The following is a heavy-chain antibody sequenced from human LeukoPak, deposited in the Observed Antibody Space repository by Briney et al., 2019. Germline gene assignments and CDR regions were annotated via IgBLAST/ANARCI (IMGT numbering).Heavy chain of an antibody. CDR2: IYYSGST. D-gene: IGHD1-1*01. J-gene: IGHJ5*02. CDR1: GGSISSYY. CDR3: ARGGYYNWFDP. Sequence: SETLSLACTVSGGSISSYYWSWIRQPPGKGLEWIGYIYYSGSTNYNPSLKSRVTMSLDTSKNQFSLKLSSVTAADTAVYYCARGGYYNWFDPWGQGTLVTVSS. V-gene: IGHV4-59*01.